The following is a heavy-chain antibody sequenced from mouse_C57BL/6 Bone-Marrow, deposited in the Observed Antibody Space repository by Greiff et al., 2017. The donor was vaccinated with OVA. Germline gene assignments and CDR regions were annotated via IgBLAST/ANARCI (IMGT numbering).Heavy chain of an antibody. J-gene: IGHJ3*01. V-gene: IGHV1-63*01. D-gene: IGHD2-12*01. Sequence: VKLMESGAELVRPGTSVKMSCKASGYTFTNYWIGWAKQRPGHGLEWIGDIYPGGGYTNYNEKFKGKATLTADKSSSTAYMQFSSLTSEDSAIYYCARGGPYSPWFAYWGQGTLVTVSA. CDR3: ARGGPYSPWFAY. CDR1: GYTFTNYW. CDR2: IYPGGGYT.